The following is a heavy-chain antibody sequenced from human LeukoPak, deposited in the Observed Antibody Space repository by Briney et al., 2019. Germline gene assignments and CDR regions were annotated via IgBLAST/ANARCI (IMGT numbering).Heavy chain of an antibody. J-gene: IGHJ4*02. Sequence: PGGSLRLSCAASGFTFSSYGIHWVRQAPGKGLEWVALISYDGTTKYYGDSVKGRFTISRDNSKNTLYLQMDSRRAEDTAVYYCAKDRVWFGELDYWGQGTLVTVSS. CDR1: GFTFSSYG. CDR2: ISYDGTTK. D-gene: IGHD3-10*01. CDR3: AKDRVWFGELDY. V-gene: IGHV3-30*18.